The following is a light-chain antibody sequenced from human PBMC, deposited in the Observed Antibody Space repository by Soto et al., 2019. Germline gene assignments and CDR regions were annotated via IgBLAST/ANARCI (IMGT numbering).Light chain of an antibody. Sequence: QSALTQPASVSGSPGQSITISCTGTSSDVGGYNSVSWYQQLPGKAPKLMIYEVSDRPSWISNRFSGSKSGNTASLTISGLQAEDEADYYCSSYTSSSSYVIFGGGTKVTVL. V-gene: IGLV2-14*01. CDR3: SSYTSSSSYVI. CDR2: EVS. CDR1: SSDVGGYNS. J-gene: IGLJ2*01.